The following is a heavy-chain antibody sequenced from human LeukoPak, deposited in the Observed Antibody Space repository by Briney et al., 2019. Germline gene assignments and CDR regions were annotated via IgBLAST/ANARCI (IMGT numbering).Heavy chain of an antibody. CDR1: GGSISSYY. V-gene: IGHV4-59*01. CDR3: ARGWGLDAFDI. Sequence: SETLSLTCTVSGGSISSYYWSWIRQPPGKGLEWIGYIYYSGSTNYNPSLKSRVTISVDTSKNQFSLKLSSVTAADTAVYYCARGWGLDAFDIWGQGTMVTVSS. D-gene: IGHD1-26*01. J-gene: IGHJ3*02. CDR2: IYYSGST.